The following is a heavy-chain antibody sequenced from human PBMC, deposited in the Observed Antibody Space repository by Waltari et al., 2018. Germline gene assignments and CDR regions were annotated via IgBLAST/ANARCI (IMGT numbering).Heavy chain of an antibody. CDR1: GFSFSSYS. CDR2: ISSSTTYI. D-gene: IGHD6-19*01. J-gene: IGHJ4*02. Sequence: EVQLVESGGGLVKPGGSLQPSCGASGFSFSSYSMNWVRQAPGKGLEWVSSISSSTTYIHYADSVKGRFTISRDNAKNSLYLQMNSLRVEDTAVYYCVSGGWGFYFDYWGQGTVVTVSS. V-gene: IGHV3-21*01. CDR3: VSGGWGFYFDY.